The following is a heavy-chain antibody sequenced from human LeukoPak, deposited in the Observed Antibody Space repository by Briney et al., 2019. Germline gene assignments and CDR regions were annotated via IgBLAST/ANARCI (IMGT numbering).Heavy chain of an antibody. V-gene: IGHV3-74*01. Sequence: GGSLRLSCAASGFTFSSYWMHWVRQAPGKGLVWVSHINSDGSSTSYADSAKGRFTISRDNAKNTLYLQMNSLRAEDTAVYYCARAYCSSTSCRLDYWGQGTLVTVSS. CDR2: INSDGSST. J-gene: IGHJ4*02. CDR3: ARAYCSSTSCRLDY. CDR1: GFTFSSYW. D-gene: IGHD2-2*01.